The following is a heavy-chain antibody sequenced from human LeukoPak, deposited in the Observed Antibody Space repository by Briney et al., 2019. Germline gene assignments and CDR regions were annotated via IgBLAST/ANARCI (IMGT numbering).Heavy chain of an antibody. CDR1: GFTFSSYA. D-gene: IGHD6-6*01. CDR2: ISGSGGST. Sequence: GGSLRLSCAASGFTFSSYAMSWVRQAPGKGLEWVSAISGSGGSTYYADSVKGRFTTSRDNSKDTLYLQMNSLRAEDTAVYYCARAVSSSYHYCYGMDVWGQGTTVTVSS. V-gene: IGHV3-23*01. CDR3: ARAVSSSYHYCYGMDV. J-gene: IGHJ6*02.